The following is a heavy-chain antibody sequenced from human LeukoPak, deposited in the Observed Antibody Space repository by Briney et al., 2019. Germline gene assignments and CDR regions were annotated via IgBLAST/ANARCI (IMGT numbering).Heavy chain of an antibody. D-gene: IGHD2-2*01. V-gene: IGHV3-7*01. Sequence: PGGSLRLSCAASGFSFSTYWMSWVRQAPGKGLEWVANIKEDGNEKHYVDSVKGRFSISRDNAKNSLYLQMNSLRAEDTAVYYCARGPRGYCSSTSCYPFFYWGQGTLVTVSS. CDR2: IKEDGNEK. J-gene: IGHJ4*02. CDR3: ARGPRGYCSSTSCYPFFY. CDR1: GFSFSTYW.